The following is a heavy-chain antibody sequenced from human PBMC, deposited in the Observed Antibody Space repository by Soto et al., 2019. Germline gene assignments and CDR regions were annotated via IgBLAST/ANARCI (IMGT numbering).Heavy chain of an antibody. Sequence: QVQLVQSGAEVKKPGASVKVSCKASGYNFNSYTISWVRQAPGQGLEWMGRISAYNGNTNYAQKLQGRVTMTTDTSTSTAYMELRSLRSDDAAVYHCARVVGARGHWFDPWGQGTLVTVSS. CDR2: ISAYNGNT. V-gene: IGHV1-18*01. D-gene: IGHD1-26*01. CDR3: ARVVGARGHWFDP. J-gene: IGHJ5*02. CDR1: GYNFNSYT.